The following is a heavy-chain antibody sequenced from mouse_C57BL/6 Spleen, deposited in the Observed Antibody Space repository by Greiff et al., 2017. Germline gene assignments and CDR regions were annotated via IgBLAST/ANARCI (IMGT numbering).Heavy chain of an antibody. CDR1: GFTFSSYA. D-gene: IGHD4-1*01. J-gene: IGHJ1*03. Sequence: EVQRVESGGGLVKPGGSLKLSCAASGFTFSSYAMSWVRQTPEKRLEWVATISDGGSYTYYPANVKGRFTISGDNAKNNRYLQMSHLKSEDTAMYYWARGTGTRDVEVWGTGTTVTVSS. CDR2: ISDGGSYT. V-gene: IGHV5-4*01. CDR3: ARGTGTRDVEV.